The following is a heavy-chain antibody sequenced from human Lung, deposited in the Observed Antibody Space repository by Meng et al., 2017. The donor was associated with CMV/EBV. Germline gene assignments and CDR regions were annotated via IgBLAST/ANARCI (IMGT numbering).Heavy chain of an antibody. V-gene: IGHV3-21*01. CDR1: GFTFSSYS. D-gene: IGHD5-18*01. Sequence: GGSXRLXXAASGFTFSSYSMNWVRQAPGKGLEWVSSISSSSSYIYYADSVKGRFTISRDNAKNSLYLQMNSLRAEDTAVYYCARDNSYGDEYYFDYWGQGTLVXVSS. CDR3: ARDNSYGDEYYFDY. J-gene: IGHJ4*02. CDR2: ISSSSSYI.